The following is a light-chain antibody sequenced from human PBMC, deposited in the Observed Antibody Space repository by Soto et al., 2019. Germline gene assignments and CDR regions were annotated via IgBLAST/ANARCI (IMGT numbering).Light chain of an antibody. CDR2: AAS. CDR1: QNIRNV. V-gene: IGKV1-17*01. Sequence: DIQMTQSPSSLSSSLVDRVTISFRAIQNIRNVLGWYQQKPGKAPKLLIYAASTVQSGVPSRFSGSGSGTEFTLTITSLQPEDFATYYCQQLNSSPITFGQGTRV. J-gene: IGKJ5*01. CDR3: QQLNSSPIT.